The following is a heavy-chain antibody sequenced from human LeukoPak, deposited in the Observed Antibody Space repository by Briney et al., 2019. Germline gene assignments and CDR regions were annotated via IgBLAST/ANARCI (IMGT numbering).Heavy chain of an antibody. D-gene: IGHD3-10*01. Sequence: GGSLRLSCAASGFTFSRYSMNWVRQAPGKGLEWVSYISSSSSTVYYADSLKGRFTISRDNAKNSLYLQMNSLRDKDTAVYYCARAQTYYGSGSYLYWGQGTLVTVSS. J-gene: IGHJ4*02. CDR3: ARAQTYYGSGSYLY. CDR1: GFTFSRYS. CDR2: ISSSSSTV. V-gene: IGHV3-48*02.